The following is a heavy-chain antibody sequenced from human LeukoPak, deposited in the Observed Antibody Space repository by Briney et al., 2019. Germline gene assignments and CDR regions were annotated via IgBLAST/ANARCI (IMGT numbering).Heavy chain of an antibody. J-gene: IGHJ4*02. Sequence: ASVKVSCKASGYTFTGYYMHWVRQAPGQGLEWTGWINPNSGGTNYAQKFQGRVTMTRDTSISTAYMELSRLRSDDTAVYYCARDTGIAAPHGPDYWGQGTLVTVSS. D-gene: IGHD6-13*01. CDR1: GYTFTGYY. V-gene: IGHV1-2*02. CDR3: ARDTGIAAPHGPDY. CDR2: INPNSGGT.